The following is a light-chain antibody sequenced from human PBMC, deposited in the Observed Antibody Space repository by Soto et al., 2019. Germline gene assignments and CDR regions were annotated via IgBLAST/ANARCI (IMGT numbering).Light chain of an antibody. CDR2: GAS. CDR1: QSVSSATY. CDR3: QQYGDSPLT. J-gene: IGKJ4*01. V-gene: IGKV3-20*01. Sequence: EIVLTQSPGTLSLSPGERATLSCRASQSVSSATYLAWYQQKPGQAPRLLIYGASSRAAGIPDRFSGSGSGTDFTLTISRLEPEDFAVYYWQQYGDSPLTFGGGTKVE.